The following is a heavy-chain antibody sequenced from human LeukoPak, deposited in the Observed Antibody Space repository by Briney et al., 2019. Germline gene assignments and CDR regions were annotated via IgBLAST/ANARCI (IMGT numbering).Heavy chain of an antibody. CDR2: MIPIIGTA. J-gene: IGHJ6*04. CDR1: GVVSSSYA. Sequence: SVKLSCTASGVVSSSYAISWGRQAPRPGLEWMGGMIPIIGTAEHAQKFHDRVTITANESTSTAYIELSSLRSADTAVDSCAKTIQQWLVSYAGYYYAVDVWGKGTTVTVSS. V-gene: IGHV1-69*01. CDR3: AKTIQQWLVSYAGYYYAVDV. D-gene: IGHD6-19*01.